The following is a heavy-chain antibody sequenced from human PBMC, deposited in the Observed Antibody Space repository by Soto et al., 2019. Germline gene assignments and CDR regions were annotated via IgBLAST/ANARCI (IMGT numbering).Heavy chain of an antibody. Sequence: QIQLVQSGAEVKKPGASVKVSCKASGYNFFDYGVSWVRQAPGQGLEWMGWVSPKSGNTDFARKVQGRVTMTADTSTNTAYLELRAMRSDDTAVYYCASGRTVSSIGPLLVWGQGTMVSVSS. D-gene: IGHD6-6*01. CDR3: ASGRTVSSIGPLLV. CDR2: VSPKSGNT. V-gene: IGHV1-18*01. J-gene: IGHJ6*02. CDR1: GYNFFDYG.